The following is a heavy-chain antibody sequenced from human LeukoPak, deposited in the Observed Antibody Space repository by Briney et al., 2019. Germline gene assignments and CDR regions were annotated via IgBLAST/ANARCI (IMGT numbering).Heavy chain of an antibody. CDR1: GFTFRTYA. Sequence: GDSLRLSCEGSGFTFRTYAMSWFRQAPGKGLEWVSAIPGSGDRTYYADSVKGRFTISRDNSKNTLYLQMNSLRAEDTAIYYCAKDRLLPLDYFDYWGQGTLVTVSS. V-gene: IGHV3-23*01. CDR3: AKDRLLPLDYFDY. J-gene: IGHJ4*02. CDR2: IPGSGDRT. D-gene: IGHD2-15*01.